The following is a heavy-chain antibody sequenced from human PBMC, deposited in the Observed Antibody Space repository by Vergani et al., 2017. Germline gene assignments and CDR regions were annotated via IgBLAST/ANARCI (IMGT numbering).Heavy chain of an antibody. Sequence: QVQPQESGPGLVKPSETLSLTCTVSGGSISSSSYYWSWIRQHPGKGLEWIGYIYYSGSTYYNPSLKSRVTISVDTSKNQFSLKLSSVTAADTAVYYCASSIQLWTSFDYWGQGTLVTVSS. J-gene: IGHJ4*02. V-gene: IGHV4-31*03. CDR3: ASSIQLWTSFDY. D-gene: IGHD5-18*01. CDR2: IYYSGST. CDR1: GGSISSSSYY.